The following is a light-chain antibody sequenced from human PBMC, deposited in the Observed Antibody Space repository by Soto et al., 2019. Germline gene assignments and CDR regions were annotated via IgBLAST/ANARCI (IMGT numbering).Light chain of an antibody. V-gene: IGLV2-11*01. J-gene: IGLJ3*02. CDR3: CSYAGSYTWV. CDR1: SSDVGNYNY. CDR2: DVN. Sequence: QSALTQPRSVSGSPGQSVTSSCTGTSSDVGNYNYVSWYQQHPGKAPKVMIYDVNKWPSGVPDRFSGSKSGNTASLTISGLQAEDEADYYCCSYAGSYTWVFGGGPQLTVL.